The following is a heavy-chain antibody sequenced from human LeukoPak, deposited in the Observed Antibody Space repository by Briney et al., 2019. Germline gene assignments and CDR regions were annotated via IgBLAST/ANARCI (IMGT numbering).Heavy chain of an antibody. CDR2: IYYSGST. D-gene: IGHD3-22*01. Sequence: SETLSLTCTVSGGSISSGDYYWSWIRQPPGKGLEWIGYIYYSGSTYYNPSLKSRVTISVDTSKNQFSLKLSSVTAADTAVYYCALTYYYDSSGYYFDCWGQGTLVTVSS. J-gene: IGHJ4*02. V-gene: IGHV4-30-4*01. CDR3: ALTYYYDSSGYYFDC. CDR1: GGSISSGDYY.